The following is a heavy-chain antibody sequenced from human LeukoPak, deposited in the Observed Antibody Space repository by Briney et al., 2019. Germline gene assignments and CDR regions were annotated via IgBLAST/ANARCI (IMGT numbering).Heavy chain of an antibody. CDR3: ARGTVTLYYYYGMDV. D-gene: IGHD4-11*01. J-gene: IGHJ6*02. V-gene: IGHV4-59*01. CDR2: IYYSGST. CDR1: GVSISSYY. Sequence: SETLSLTCTVSGVSISSYYWSWLRQPPGKGLEWIGYIYYSGSTNYNPSLKSRVTISVDTSKNQFSLKLSSVTAADTAVYYCARGTVTLYYYYGMDVWGQGTTVTVSS.